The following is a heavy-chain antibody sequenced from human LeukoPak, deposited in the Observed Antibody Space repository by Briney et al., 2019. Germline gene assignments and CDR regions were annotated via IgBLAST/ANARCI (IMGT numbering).Heavy chain of an antibody. V-gene: IGHV3-23*01. CDR1: GFTFSDYY. J-gene: IGHJ3*02. CDR2: ISASGGST. Sequence: GGSLRLSCAASGFTFSDYYMSWIRQAPGKGLEWVSGISASGGSTFYADSVKGRFTISRDSSKNTLYLQMNGLRVEDTAVYYCVREGPRGLAFDIWGQGTMVTVSS. CDR3: VREGPRGLAFDI.